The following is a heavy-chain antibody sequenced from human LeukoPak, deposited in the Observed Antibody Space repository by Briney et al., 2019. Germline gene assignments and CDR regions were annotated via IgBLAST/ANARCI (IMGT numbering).Heavy chain of an antibody. V-gene: IGHV3-74*01. D-gene: IGHD6-13*01. CDR3: AKAAPGLVPFDY. CDR1: GFTFSSYW. Sequence: GGSLRLSCAASGFTFSSYWMHWVRQVPEKRLVWVSRVNSDGSTTSYADSVKGRSAISRDNAKNTLYLQMNSLRAEDTAVYYCAKAAPGLVPFDYWGQGTLVTVSS. J-gene: IGHJ4*02. CDR2: VNSDGSTT.